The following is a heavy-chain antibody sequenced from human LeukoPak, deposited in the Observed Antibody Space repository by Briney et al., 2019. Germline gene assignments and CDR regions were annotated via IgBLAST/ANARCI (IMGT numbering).Heavy chain of an antibody. CDR1: GFTFTDYY. V-gene: IGHV3-11*01. J-gene: IGHJ4*02. Sequence: GGSLRLSCTASGFTFTDYYMNWIRQAPGKGLEWISYISPNSETKYYADSVKGRFTISRDNAKNSLYLQMNSLRAEDTAVYYCARVYKWGYQLLYYFDYWGQGTLVTVSS. CDR2: ISPNSETK. CDR3: ARVYKWGYQLLYYFDY. D-gene: IGHD2-2*01.